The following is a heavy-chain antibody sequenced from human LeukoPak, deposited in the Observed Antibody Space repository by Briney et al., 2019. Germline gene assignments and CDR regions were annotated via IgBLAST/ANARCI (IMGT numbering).Heavy chain of an antibody. J-gene: IGHJ6*02. CDR2: INPSGGST. Sequence: EASVKVSCKASGYNFISYYMHWVRQAPGQGLEWMGLINPSGGSTSYAQKFQDRVTMTRDTSTSTVYMELSSLKSEDTAVYYCAREDVVLVDAVRYYYYGMDVWGQGTTVTVSS. D-gene: IGHD2-8*01. V-gene: IGHV1-46*01. CDR3: AREDVVLVDAVRYYYYGMDV. CDR1: GYNFISYY.